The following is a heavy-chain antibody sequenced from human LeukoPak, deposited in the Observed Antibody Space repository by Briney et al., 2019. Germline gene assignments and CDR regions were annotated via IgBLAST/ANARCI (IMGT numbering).Heavy chain of an antibody. D-gene: IGHD6-13*01. CDR3: ARHRISSSWYPMGFQH. J-gene: IGHJ1*01. V-gene: IGHV1-18*01. CDR1: GYTSTSYG. Sequence: ASVKVSCKASGYTSTSYGISWVRQAPGQGLEWIGLISAYNGNTNYAQKLQGRVTMTTDTSTSTAYMELRSLRSDDTAVYYCARHRISSSWYPMGFQHWGQGTLVTVSS. CDR2: ISAYNGNT.